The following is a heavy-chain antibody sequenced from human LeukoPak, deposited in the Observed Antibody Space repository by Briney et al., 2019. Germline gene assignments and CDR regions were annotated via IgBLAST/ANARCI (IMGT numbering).Heavy chain of an antibody. D-gene: IGHD3-16*01. V-gene: IGHV1-2*02. CDR1: GYTFTGYY. J-gene: IGHJ4*02. Sequence: WASVKVSCKASGYTFTGYYMHWVRQAPGQRLEWMGWINPHSGGTNFAQKFQGRVTMTTDTSINTVYLELSRLDDTAVFYCARAQYYDTGAYQYYFGYWGQGTLVTVSS. CDR3: ARAQYYDTGAYQYYFGY. CDR2: INPHSGGT.